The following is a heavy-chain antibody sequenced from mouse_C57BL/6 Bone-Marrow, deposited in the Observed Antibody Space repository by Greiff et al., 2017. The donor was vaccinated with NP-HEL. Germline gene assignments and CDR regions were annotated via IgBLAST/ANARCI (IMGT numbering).Heavy chain of an antibody. J-gene: IGHJ2*01. CDR3: ARWGEIYGNYPYYFDY. D-gene: IGHD2-1*01. CDR1: GFTFSSYA. V-gene: IGHV5-4*01. CDR2: ISDGGSYT. Sequence: EVQGVESGGGLVKPGGSLKLSCAASGFTFSSYAMSWVRQTPEKRLEWVATISDGGSYTYYPDNVKGRFTISRDNAKNNLYLQMSHLKSEDTAMYYCARWGEIYGNYPYYFDYWGQGTTLTVSS.